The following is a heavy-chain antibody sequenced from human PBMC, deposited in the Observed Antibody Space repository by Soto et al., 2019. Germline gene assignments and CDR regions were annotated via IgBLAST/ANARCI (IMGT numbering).Heavy chain of an antibody. D-gene: IGHD6-6*01. V-gene: IGHV5-51*01. CDR1: GYSFTSYW. CDR2: IYPGDSDT. Sequence: LGESLKISCKGSGYSFTSYWIGWVRQMPGKGLEWMGIIYPGDSDTRYSPSFQGQVTISADKSISTAYLQWSSLKASDTAMYYCASSSSSSGFAFDIWGQGTMVTVSS. J-gene: IGHJ3*02. CDR3: ASSSSSSGFAFDI.